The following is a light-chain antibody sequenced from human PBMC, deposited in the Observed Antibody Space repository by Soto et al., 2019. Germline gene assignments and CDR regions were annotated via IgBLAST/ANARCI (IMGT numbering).Light chain of an antibody. Sequence: QSVLTQPASVSGSPGQSITISCTGTSSDVGGYNYVSWYQHHPGKAPKLMIYDVINRPSGVSNRFSGSKSGNTASLTISGLQAEDEADYYCSSYTSSSTLVLFGGGTKLTVL. CDR3: SSYTSSSTLVL. J-gene: IGLJ2*01. CDR1: SSDVGGYNY. CDR2: DVI. V-gene: IGLV2-14*03.